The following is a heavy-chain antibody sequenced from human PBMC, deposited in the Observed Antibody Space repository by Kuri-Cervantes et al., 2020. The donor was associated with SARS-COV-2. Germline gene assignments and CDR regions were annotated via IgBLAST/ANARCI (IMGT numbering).Heavy chain of an antibody. CDR3: TRDDFWSGYFGY. J-gene: IGHJ4*02. CDR1: GFTFSSYS. V-gene: IGHV3-49*04. D-gene: IGHD3-3*01. Sequence: GESLKISWAASGFTFSSYSMNWVRQAPGKGLEWVGFIRSKAYGGTTEYAASVKGRFTISRDDSKSIAYLQMNSLKTEDTAVYYCTRDDFWSGYFGYWGQGILVTVSS. CDR2: IRSKAYGGTT.